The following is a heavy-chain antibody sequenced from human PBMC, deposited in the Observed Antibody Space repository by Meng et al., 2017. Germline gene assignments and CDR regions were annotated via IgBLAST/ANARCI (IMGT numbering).Heavy chain of an antibody. CDR2: INPNSGGT. Sequence: ASVKVSCKASGYTFTGYYMHWVRQAPGQGLEWMGWINPNSGGTNYAQKFQGRVTMTRDTSISTAYMELSRLRSDDTAVYYWARDLPRSGYRYGSGQDGFDYWGQGTLVTVSS. D-gene: IGHD5-18*01. J-gene: IGHJ4*02. CDR1: GYTFTGYY. CDR3: ARDLPRSGYRYGSGQDGFDY. V-gene: IGHV1-2*02.